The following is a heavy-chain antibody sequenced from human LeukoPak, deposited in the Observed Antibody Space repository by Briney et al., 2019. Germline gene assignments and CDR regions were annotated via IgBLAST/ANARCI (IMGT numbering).Heavy chain of an antibody. CDR3: ARRLGGPDRYYYYGMDV. J-gene: IGHJ6*02. CDR2: IYSGGST. CDR1: GFTVSSNY. D-gene: IGHD1-26*01. Sequence: GGSLRLSCAASGFTVSSNYMSWVRQAPGKGLEWVSVIYSGGSTYYADSVKGRFTISRDNSKSTLYLQMNSLRAEDTAVYYCARRLGGPDRYYYYGMDVWGQGTTVTVSS. V-gene: IGHV3-53*01.